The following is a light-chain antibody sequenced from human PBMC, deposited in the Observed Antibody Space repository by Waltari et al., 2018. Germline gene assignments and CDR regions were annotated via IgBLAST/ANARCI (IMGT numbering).Light chain of an antibody. Sequence: QSALTQPASVSGSPGQSITISCTRTSSDVGSYNLVSWYQHHPGKAPKLKIYEVTKRPSGVSNRFSGSKSGNTASLTISGLQAEDEADYYCCSYAGSSTFPYVFGTGTKVTVL. V-gene: IGLV2-23*02. CDR3: CSYAGSSTFPYV. CDR2: EVT. CDR1: SSDVGSYNL. J-gene: IGLJ1*01.